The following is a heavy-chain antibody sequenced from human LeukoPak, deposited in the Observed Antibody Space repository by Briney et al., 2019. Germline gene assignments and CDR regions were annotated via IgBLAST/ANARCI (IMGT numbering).Heavy chain of an antibody. CDR2: INRDGSTT. Sequence: GGSLRLSCAASGFTFSNYWVHWVRQAPGKGLVWVSRINRDGSTTKYADSVKGRFTVSRDNAKNTLNLQMNSLRAEDTAVYYCARDKKSGESSEIDYWGQGALVTVSS. CDR1: GFTFSNYW. D-gene: IGHD3-10*01. V-gene: IGHV3-74*03. J-gene: IGHJ4*02. CDR3: ARDKKSGESSEIDY.